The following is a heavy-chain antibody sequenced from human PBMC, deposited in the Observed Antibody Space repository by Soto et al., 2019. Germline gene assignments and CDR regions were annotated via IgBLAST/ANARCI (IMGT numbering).Heavy chain of an antibody. CDR3: AREFGHTSSWYFDL. D-gene: IGHD6-13*01. J-gene: IGHJ4*02. V-gene: IGHV4-4*02. CDR1: GGSITSNNW. CDR2: IYYSGNT. Sequence: QVQLQESGPGLVKPSGTLSLTCAVSGGSITSNNWWSWVRHPPGKGLERIGVIYYSGNTNYNPSLRCRFSMSLAKSHNQFSLCLTSVTAADSAVDYCAREFGHTSSWYFDLWGQGLLITVSS.